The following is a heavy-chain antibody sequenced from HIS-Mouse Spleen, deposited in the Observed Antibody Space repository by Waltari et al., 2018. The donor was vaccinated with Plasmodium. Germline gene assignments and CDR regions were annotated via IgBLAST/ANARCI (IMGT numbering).Heavy chain of an antibody. Sequence: EVQLVASGGGLVQPGGSLRLYCAASGSTFSSYWMSWVRQAPGKGLEWVANIKQDGSEKYYVDSVKGRFTISRDNAKNSLYLQMNSLRAEDTAVYYCASSWYWYFDLWGRGTLVTVSS. CDR2: IKQDGSEK. CDR1: GSTFSSYW. CDR3: ASSWYWYFDL. V-gene: IGHV3-7*01. J-gene: IGHJ2*01. D-gene: IGHD6-13*01.